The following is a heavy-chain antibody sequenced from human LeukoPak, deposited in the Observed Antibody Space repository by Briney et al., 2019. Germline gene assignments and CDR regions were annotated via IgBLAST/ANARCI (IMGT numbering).Heavy chain of an antibody. D-gene: IGHD3-22*01. J-gene: IGHJ4*02. CDR3: ARGFYDSSGFRPYFDY. CDR1: GFTVSSNY. V-gene: IGHV3-53*01. Sequence: PGGSLRLSCAASGFTVSSNYMSWVRQAPGKGLEWASVIYSGGSTHYADSVKGRFTISRDNSKNTLYLQMNSLRAEDTAVYYCARGFYDSSGFRPYFDYWGQGILVTVSS. CDR2: IYSGGST.